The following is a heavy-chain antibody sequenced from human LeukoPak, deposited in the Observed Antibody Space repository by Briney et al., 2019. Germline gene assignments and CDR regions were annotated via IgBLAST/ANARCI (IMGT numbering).Heavy chain of an antibody. CDR1: GYSISSGYY. CDR2: IYHSGST. Sequence: SETLSLTCTVSGYSISSGYYWGWIRQPPGKGLEWIGSIYHSGSTYYNPSLKSRVTISVDTSKNQFPLKLSSVTAADTAVYYCARDRGLLTAFDIWGQGTMVTVSS. CDR3: ARDRGLLTAFDI. V-gene: IGHV4-38-2*02. D-gene: IGHD1-26*01. J-gene: IGHJ3*02.